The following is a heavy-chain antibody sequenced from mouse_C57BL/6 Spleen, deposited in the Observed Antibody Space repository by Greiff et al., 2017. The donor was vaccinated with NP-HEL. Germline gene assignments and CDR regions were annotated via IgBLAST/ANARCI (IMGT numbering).Heavy chain of an antibody. CDR1: GYAFSSSW. CDR3: ARDYYGSSYEYYFDY. D-gene: IGHD1-1*01. CDR2: IYPGDGDT. J-gene: IGHJ2*01. V-gene: IGHV1-82*01. Sequence: VQLQQSGPELVKPGASVKISCKASGYAFSSSWMNWVKQRPGKGLEWIGRIYPGDGDTNYNGKFKGKATLTADKSSSTAYMQLSSLTSEASAVYFWARDYYGSSYEYYFDYWGQGTTLTVSS.